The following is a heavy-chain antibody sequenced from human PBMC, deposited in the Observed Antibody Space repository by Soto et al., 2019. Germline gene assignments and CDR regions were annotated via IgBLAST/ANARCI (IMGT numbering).Heavy chain of an antibody. V-gene: IGHV4-39*01. Sequence: ALEDLFLPRTGSGGLPSRGSYLLGWVPQPPGKGLEWIGSIYYSGSTYYNPSLKSRVTISVDTSKNQFSLKLSSVTAADTAVYYCARHTPAISISDHWGQGTLVTVSS. CDR3: ARHTPAISISDH. CDR1: GGLPSRGSYL. J-gene: IGHJ4*02. D-gene: IGHD2-15*01. CDR2: IYYSGST.